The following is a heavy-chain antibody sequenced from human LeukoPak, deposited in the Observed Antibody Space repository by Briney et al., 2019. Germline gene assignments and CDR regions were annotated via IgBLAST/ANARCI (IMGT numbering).Heavy chain of an antibody. CDR3: TKGTIWLPFDY. V-gene: IGHV3-21*04. Sequence: PGGSLRLSCAASGFSFNTYSMNWVRQAPGKGLEWVSSISSTSAHIFYADSVKGRFTISRDNSKNTLYLQMNSLRAEDTAVYYCTKGTIWLPFDYWGQGTLVTVSS. D-gene: IGHD5-18*01. CDR2: ISSTSAHI. CDR1: GFSFNTYS. J-gene: IGHJ4*02.